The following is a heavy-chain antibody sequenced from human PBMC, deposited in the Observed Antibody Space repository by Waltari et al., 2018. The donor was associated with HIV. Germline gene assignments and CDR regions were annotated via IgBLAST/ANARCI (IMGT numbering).Heavy chain of an antibody. J-gene: IGHJ1*01. CDR2: INSDGSIT. CDR3: AKGGTSGYTFGFGR. Sequence: EVQLVESGGGLVQPGGSLRLSCAASAFTFSSYWRHWVGPPPGKGLVWVSRINSDGSITSHADSVKGRFTISRDNARNTLYLQMNSLGAEDTAMYYCAKGGTSGYTFGFGRWGQGTLVTVSS. D-gene: IGHD5-18*01. CDR1: AFTFSSYW. V-gene: IGHV3-74*01.